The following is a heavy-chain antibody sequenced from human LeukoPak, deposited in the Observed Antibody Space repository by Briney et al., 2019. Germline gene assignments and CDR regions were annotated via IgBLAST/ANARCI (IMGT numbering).Heavy chain of an antibody. CDR2: IYYSGTT. Sequence: PSETLSLTCTVSGGSISSYYWSWIRQPPGKGLEWIGNIYYSGTTYYNPSLSSRVTISVDTSKNQFSLKLSSVTAADTAVYFCARVDWLNWYFGPWGRGSLVTVSS. CDR3: ARVDWLNWYFGP. D-gene: IGHD3-9*01. CDR1: GGSISSYY. J-gene: IGHJ2*01. V-gene: IGHV4-59*04.